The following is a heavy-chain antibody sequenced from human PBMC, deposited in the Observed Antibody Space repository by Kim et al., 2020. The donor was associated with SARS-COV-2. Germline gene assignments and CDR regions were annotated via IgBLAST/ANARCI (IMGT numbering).Heavy chain of an antibody. V-gene: IGHV3-48*04. CDR1: GFTFSSYS. CDR2: ISSSSSTI. Sequence: GGSLRLSCAASGFTFSSYSMNWVRQAPGKGLEWVSYISSSSSTIYYADSVKGRLTISRDNAKNSLYLQMNSLRAEDTAVYYCATSGPTSPTRDDFDYWGQGTLVTVSS. J-gene: IGHJ4*02. CDR3: ATSGPTSPTRDDFDY.